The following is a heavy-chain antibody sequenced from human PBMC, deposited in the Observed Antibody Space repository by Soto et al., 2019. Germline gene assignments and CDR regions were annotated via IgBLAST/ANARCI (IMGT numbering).Heavy chain of an antibody. CDR3: AKDWSHSSGWYSLNAFDI. J-gene: IGHJ3*02. Sequence: PGGSLRLSCAASGFTFSSYEMNWVRQAPGKGLEWVSYISSSGSTIYYADSVKGRFTISRDNSKNTLYLQMNSLRAEDTAVYYCAKDWSHSSGWYSLNAFDIWGQGTMVTVSS. V-gene: IGHV3-48*03. CDR2: ISSSGSTI. CDR1: GFTFSSYE. D-gene: IGHD6-19*01.